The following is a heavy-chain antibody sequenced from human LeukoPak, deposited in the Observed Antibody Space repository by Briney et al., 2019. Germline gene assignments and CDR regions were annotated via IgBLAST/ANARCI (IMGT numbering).Heavy chain of an antibody. CDR1: GGSISSYY. J-gene: IGHJ4*02. D-gene: IGHD5-24*01. V-gene: IGHV4-59*01. Sequence: SETLSLTCTVPGGSISSYYWTWIRQPPGKGLEWIGYIYYSGSTSYNPSLMSRVTFSVDTSRNQFSLRLTSVTTADTAVYYCARVCSGSRRDGYNVVDYWGQGTLVTVSS. CDR2: IYYSGST. CDR3: ARVCSGSRRDGYNVVDY.